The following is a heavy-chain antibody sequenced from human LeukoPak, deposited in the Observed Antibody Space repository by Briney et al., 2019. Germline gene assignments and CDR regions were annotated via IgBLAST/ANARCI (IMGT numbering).Heavy chain of an antibody. J-gene: IGHJ4*02. CDR1: GYSFTNHW. V-gene: IGHV5-51*01. CDR2: IYPGDSDI. CDR3: ARSESDYYFDY. Sequence: GESLKISCKGSGYSFTNHWIGWVRQMPGKGLEWMGIIYPGDSDIRYSPSFRGQVTISADKSISTAYLQWSSLKASDTAMYYCARSESDYYFDYWGQGTLVTVSS. D-gene: IGHD1-14*01.